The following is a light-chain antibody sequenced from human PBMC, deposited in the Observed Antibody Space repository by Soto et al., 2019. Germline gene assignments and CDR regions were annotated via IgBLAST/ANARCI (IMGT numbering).Light chain of an antibody. J-gene: IGKJ2*03. CDR2: GAS. V-gene: IGKV3-20*01. CDR1: QSVSFSY. CDR3: QQYDNSPYS. Sequence: EIVLTQSPGTLSLSPGERATLSCRASQSVSFSYVAWYQQKPGQAPRLLIYGASSRATGIPDRFSGSGSGIDFTLTINRLETEDFAVYYCQQYDNSPYSFGQGTKVDIK.